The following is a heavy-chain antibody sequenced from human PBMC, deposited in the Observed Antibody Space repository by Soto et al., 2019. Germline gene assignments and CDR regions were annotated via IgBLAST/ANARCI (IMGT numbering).Heavy chain of an antibody. J-gene: IGHJ4*02. V-gene: IGHV1-69*13. CDR3: ARRAETNGWNGFGADKYYFDF. D-gene: IGHD1-1*01. CDR1: GGTFSSYA. CDR2: IIPIFGTA. Sequence: SVKVSCKASGGTFSSYAISWVRQAPGQGLEWMGGIIPIFGTANYAQKFQGRVTITADESTSTAYMELSSLRSEDTAVYYCARRAETNGWNGFGADKYYFDFWGQGTLVTVSS.